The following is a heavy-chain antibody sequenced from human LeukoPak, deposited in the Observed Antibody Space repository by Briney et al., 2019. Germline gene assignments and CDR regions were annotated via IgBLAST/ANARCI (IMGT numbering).Heavy chain of an antibody. CDR1: GGSISSYY. CDR2: IYGSGST. Sequence: PSETLSLTFTGSGGSISSYYWSWMRQPPGKRLEWIGHIYGSGSTNYNPSLKSRVTLSVDTSKNQFSLKLSPVTAADTAVYYCAREGTSGTHVNCFDPWGEGTLVTVSS. CDR3: AREGTSGTHVNCFDP. J-gene: IGHJ5*02. V-gene: IGHV4-59*01. D-gene: IGHD1-1*01.